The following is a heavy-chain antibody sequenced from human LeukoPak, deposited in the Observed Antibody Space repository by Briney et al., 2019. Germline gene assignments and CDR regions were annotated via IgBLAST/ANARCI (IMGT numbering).Heavy chain of an antibody. Sequence: GESLRLSCAASGFIFKNYAMRWVRQAPGKGLEWVSIISGTSDTTRYGDSVRGRFTTSRDNPRNTLYLQMNSLGVDDTAVYYCAKADATIGGAFDIWGQGTMVTVSA. J-gene: IGHJ3*02. CDR3: AKADATIGGAFDI. V-gene: IGHV3-23*01. CDR2: ISGTSDTT. CDR1: GFIFKNYA. D-gene: IGHD3-3*01.